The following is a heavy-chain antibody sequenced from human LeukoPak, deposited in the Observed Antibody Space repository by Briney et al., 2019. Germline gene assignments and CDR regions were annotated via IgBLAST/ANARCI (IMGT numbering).Heavy chain of an antibody. J-gene: IGHJ4*02. Sequence: SQTLSLTCAISGDSVSSNSAAWNWIRQAPSRGLEWLGRTYYRSKWYNDYAVSVKSRITINPDTSKNQFSLQLNSVTAADTAVYYCARCTSTTCYNFDYWGQGTLVTVSS. CDR2: TYYRSKWYN. D-gene: IGHD2-2*02. CDR3: ARCTSTTCYNFDY. CDR1: GDSVSSNSAA. V-gene: IGHV6-1*01.